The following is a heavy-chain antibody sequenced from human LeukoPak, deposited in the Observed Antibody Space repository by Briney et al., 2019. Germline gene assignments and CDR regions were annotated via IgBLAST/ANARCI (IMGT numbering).Heavy chain of an antibody. CDR1: GGSISSGGYS. J-gene: IGHJ2*01. D-gene: IGHD3-22*01. CDR3: ARTYYYDSSGYRFWYFDL. Sequence: PSQTLSLTCAVSGGSISSGGYSWSWIRQPPGKGLEWIGYIYHSGSTYYNPSLKSRVTISVDRSKNQFSLKLSSVTAADTAVYYCARTYYYDSSGYRFWYFDLWGRGTLVTVSS. CDR2: IYHSGST. V-gene: IGHV4-30-2*01.